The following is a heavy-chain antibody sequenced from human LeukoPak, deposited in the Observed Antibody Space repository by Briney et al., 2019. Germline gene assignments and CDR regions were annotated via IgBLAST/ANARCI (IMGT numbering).Heavy chain of an antibody. D-gene: IGHD1-14*01. J-gene: IGHJ4*02. CDR3: TTVGESRLRRPFDY. CDR2: IKSKTDGGTT. V-gene: IGHV3-15*01. Sequence: GGSLRLSCAASGFTFSNAWMSWVRQAPGKGREWVGRIKSKTDGGTTDYAAPVKGRFTISRDDSKNTLYLQMNSLKTEDTAVYYCTTVGESRLRRPFDYWGQGTLVTVSS. CDR1: GFTFSNAW.